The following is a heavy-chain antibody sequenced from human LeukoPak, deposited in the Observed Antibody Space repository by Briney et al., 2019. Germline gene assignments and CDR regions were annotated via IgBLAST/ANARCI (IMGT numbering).Heavy chain of an antibody. Sequence: ASVKVSCKVSGYTLTELSMHWVRQAPGKGLEWMGGFDPEDGETIYAQKFQGRVTMTEDTSTDTAYMELSSLRFEDTAVYYCATPRPNLYYYDSSGYGGNYFDYWGQGTLVTVSS. V-gene: IGHV1-24*01. J-gene: IGHJ4*02. D-gene: IGHD3-22*01. CDR2: FDPEDGET. CDR3: ATPRPNLYYYDSSGYGGNYFDY. CDR1: GYTLTELS.